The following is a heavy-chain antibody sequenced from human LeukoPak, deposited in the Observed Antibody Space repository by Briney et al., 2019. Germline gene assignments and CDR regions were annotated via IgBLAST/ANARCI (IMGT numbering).Heavy chain of an antibody. CDR3: ASTAASLAAAGTDPNWFDP. Sequence: SETLSLTCAVYGGSFSGYYWCWIRQPPRKGLEWIGEINHSGSTNYNPSLKSRVTISVDTSKNQLSLKLSSVTAADTAVYYCASTAASLAAAGTDPNWFDPWGQGTLVTVSS. J-gene: IGHJ5*02. D-gene: IGHD6-13*01. V-gene: IGHV4-34*01. CDR2: INHSGST. CDR1: GGSFSGYY.